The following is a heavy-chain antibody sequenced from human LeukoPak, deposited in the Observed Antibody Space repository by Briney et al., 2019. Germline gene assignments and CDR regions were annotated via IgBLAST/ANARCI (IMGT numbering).Heavy chain of an antibody. Sequence: GASVKVSCKASGGTFSSYAISWVRQAPGQGPEWMGGIIPIFGTANYAQKFQGRVTITADESTSTAYMELRSLRSEDTAVYYCARDYGSHSSSWYKRYNWFDPWGQGTLVTVSS. CDR1: GGTFSSYA. V-gene: IGHV1-69*13. CDR2: IIPIFGTA. CDR3: ARDYGSHSSSWYKRYNWFDP. J-gene: IGHJ5*02. D-gene: IGHD6-13*01.